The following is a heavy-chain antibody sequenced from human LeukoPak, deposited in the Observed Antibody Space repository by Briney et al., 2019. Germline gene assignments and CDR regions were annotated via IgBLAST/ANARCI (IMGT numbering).Heavy chain of an antibody. D-gene: IGHD3-10*01. Sequence: GGSLRLSCAASGFTFSSYAMSWVRHAPGKGLEWVSAISGSGGSTYYADSVKGRFTISTDNSKNTLYLQMNSLRAEDTAVYYCAKDGTYYYGSGNFDYWGQGTLVTVSS. CDR3: AKDGTYYYGSGNFDY. V-gene: IGHV3-23*01. CDR1: GFTFSSYA. J-gene: IGHJ4*02. CDR2: ISGSGGST.